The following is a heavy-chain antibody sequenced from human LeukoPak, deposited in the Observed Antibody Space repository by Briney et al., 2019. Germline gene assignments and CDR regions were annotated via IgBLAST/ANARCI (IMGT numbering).Heavy chain of an antibody. D-gene: IGHD6-13*01. Sequence: PGGSLRLSCAASAFTVSSNYMSWVRHAPGKGLEWVSVIYSGGSTYYADSVKGRFTISRDNSKNTLYLQMNSLRAEDTAVYYCARLIIAAAGHYFDYWGQGTLVTVSS. CDR1: AFTVSSNY. CDR2: IYSGGST. CDR3: ARLIIAAAGHYFDY. J-gene: IGHJ4*02. V-gene: IGHV3-66*01.